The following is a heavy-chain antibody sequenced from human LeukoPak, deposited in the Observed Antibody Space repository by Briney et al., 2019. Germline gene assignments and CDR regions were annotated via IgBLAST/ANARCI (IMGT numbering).Heavy chain of an antibody. Sequence: GESLKISCKSSGYSFTSYWIGWVRQMPGKGLEWMGIIYPGDSDTRYSPSFQGQVTISADKSISTAYLQWSSLKASDTAMYYCARSPFWYYDSSGYPYYFDYWGQGALVTVSS. CDR1: GYSFTSYW. CDR2: IYPGDSDT. V-gene: IGHV5-51*01. CDR3: ARSPFWYYDSSGYPYYFDY. D-gene: IGHD3-22*01. J-gene: IGHJ4*02.